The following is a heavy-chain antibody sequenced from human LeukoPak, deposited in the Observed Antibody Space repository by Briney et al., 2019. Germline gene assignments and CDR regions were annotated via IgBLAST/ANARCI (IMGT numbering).Heavy chain of an antibody. Sequence: SETLSLTCNVSGGSISSYYWSWIRQPPGQGLEWIGYIYYSGSTNYNPSLKSRVTISVDTSKHQFTLKLSSVTAADTAVYYCARGTDGYDTPFGYWGQGTLVTVAS. V-gene: IGHV4-59*01. CDR2: IYYSGST. CDR3: ARGTDGYDTPFGY. D-gene: IGHD5-24*01. J-gene: IGHJ4*02. CDR1: GGSISSYY.